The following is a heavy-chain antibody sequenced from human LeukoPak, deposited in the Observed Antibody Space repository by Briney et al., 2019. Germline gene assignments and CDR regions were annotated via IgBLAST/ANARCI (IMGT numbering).Heavy chain of an antibody. D-gene: IGHD3-10*01. CDR3: ARDLWFGDPLSY. Sequence: ASVKVSCKASGYTFTGYYMHWVRQAPGQGLEWMGRINPNSGGTNYAQKFQGRVTMTRDTSISTAYMELSRLRSDDTAVYYCARDLWFGDPLSYWGQGTLVTVSS. V-gene: IGHV1-2*06. J-gene: IGHJ4*02. CDR1: GYTFTGYY. CDR2: INPNSGGT.